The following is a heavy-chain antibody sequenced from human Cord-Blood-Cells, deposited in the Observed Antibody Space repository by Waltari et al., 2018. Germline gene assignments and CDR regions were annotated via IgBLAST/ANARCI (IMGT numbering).Heavy chain of an antibody. Sequence: QVQLQESGPGLAKPSETLPPTCAVSGYSIRSGYYWGWTRQPPGKGLEWIGSIYHSGSTYYNPSLKSRVTISVDTSKNQFSLKLSSVTAADTAVYYCARDQSFDGSYDYWGQGTLVTVSS. CDR3: ARDQSFDGSYDY. V-gene: IGHV4-38-2*02. D-gene: IGHD1-26*01. CDR1: GYSIRSGYY. CDR2: IYHSGST. J-gene: IGHJ4*02.